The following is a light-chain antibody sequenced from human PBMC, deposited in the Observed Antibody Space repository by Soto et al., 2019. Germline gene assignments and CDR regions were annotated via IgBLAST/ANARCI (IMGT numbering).Light chain of an antibody. CDR1: SSDVGGYNY. Sequence: QSALTQPASVSGSPGQSITISCTGTSSDVGGYNYVSWHQQHPGKAPKLMIYDVSNRPSGVSNRFSRSKSGNTASLTISGLQAEDEADYCCSSYTSSSTLLYVFGTGTKVTVL. J-gene: IGLJ1*01. CDR3: SSYTSSSTLLYV. V-gene: IGLV2-14*01. CDR2: DVS.